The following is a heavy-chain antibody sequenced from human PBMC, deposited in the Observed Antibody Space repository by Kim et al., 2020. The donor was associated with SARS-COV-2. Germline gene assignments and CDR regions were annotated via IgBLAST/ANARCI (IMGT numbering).Heavy chain of an antibody. CDR1: GFTFSDYY. CDR2: ISGRRNTI. CDR3: VRDVGSGFRDY. V-gene: IGHV3-11*01. Sequence: GGSLRLSCAASGFTFSDYYMTWIRQAPGKGLEWVAYISGRRNTIHYAESVKGRFTISRDNAKNSLYLQMNNLSVEDTAVYYCVRDVGSGFRDYWGQGTLVIVSS. J-gene: IGHJ4*02. D-gene: IGHD6-19*01.